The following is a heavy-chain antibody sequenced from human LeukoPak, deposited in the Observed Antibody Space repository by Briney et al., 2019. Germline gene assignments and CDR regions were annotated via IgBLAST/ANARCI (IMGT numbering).Heavy chain of an antibody. CDR3: AKETSAAAN. D-gene: IGHD2-2*01. CDR2: ISSSSSDR. CDR1: GFTFTYYT. V-gene: IGHV3-21*04. J-gene: IGHJ4*02. Sequence: PGGSLRLSCAASGFTFTYYTMNWVRQAPGKGLEWVSSISSSSSDRYYADSVKGRFTISRDNAKNSLYMQMNSLRAEDTAVYYCAKETSAAANWGQGTLVTVSS.